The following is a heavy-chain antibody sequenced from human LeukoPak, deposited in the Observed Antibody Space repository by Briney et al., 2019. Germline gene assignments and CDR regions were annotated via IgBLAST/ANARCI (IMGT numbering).Heavy chain of an antibody. CDR1: GGSISSYY. J-gene: IGHJ1*01. CDR3: ARVSGSSWSAEYFQH. V-gene: IGHV4-59*01. D-gene: IGHD6-13*01. Sequence: SETLSLTCTVSGGSISSYYWSWIRQPPGKGLEWIGYIYYSGSTNYNPSLKSRVTISVDTSKNQFTLKLSSVTAADTAVYYCARVSGSSWSAEYFQHWGQGTLVTVSS. CDR2: IYYSGST.